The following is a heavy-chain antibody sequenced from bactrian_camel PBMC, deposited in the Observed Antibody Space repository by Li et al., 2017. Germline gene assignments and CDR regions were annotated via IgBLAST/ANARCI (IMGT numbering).Heavy chain of an antibody. Sequence: QVQLVESGGSSVQAGGSLTLSCLVSGSTSITYHMGWFRQAPGKEREGVASIDSEGRTTSADSVKGRFAISRDNDKNTLYLQLNSLKTEDTAMYYCTRGRHSDNVSLWGMDFWGKGTQVTVS. CDR1: GSTSITYH. V-gene: IGHV3S53*01. J-gene: IGHJ7*01. CDR2: IDSEGRT. D-gene: IGHD2*01.